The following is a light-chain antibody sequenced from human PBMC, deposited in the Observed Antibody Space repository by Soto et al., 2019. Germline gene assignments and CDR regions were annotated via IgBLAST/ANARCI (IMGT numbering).Light chain of an antibody. CDR1: SSDIGIYNR. V-gene: IGLV2-18*01. CDR2: EVS. J-gene: IGLJ1*01. CDR3: SLCSSGTTYV. Sequence: QSVLTQPPSVSGSPGQSVTISCTGSSSDIGIYNRVSWYQQPPGTAPKLVIYEVSYRPSGVPDRFSGSKSGNTAFLTISGLQAEDEGDYYCSLCSSGTTYVFGTGTKLTVL.